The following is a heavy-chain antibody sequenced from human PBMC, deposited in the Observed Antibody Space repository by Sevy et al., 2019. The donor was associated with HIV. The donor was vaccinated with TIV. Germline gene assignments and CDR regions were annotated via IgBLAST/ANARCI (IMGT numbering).Heavy chain of an antibody. D-gene: IGHD3-3*01. CDR1: GFTFSSYA. CDR2: ISNDGSNK. V-gene: IGHV3-30*04. Sequence: GGSLRLSCAASGFTFSSYAMHWVRQAPGKGLEWVAVISNDGSNKYYADSVKGRFTISRDNSKNTLYLQMNSLRAEDTAVYYCARDRVRFLEWSYDAFDIWGQGTMVTVSS. J-gene: IGHJ3*02. CDR3: ARDRVRFLEWSYDAFDI.